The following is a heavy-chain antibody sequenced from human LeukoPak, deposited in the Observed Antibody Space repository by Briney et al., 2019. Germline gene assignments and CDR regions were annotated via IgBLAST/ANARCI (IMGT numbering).Heavy chain of an antibody. CDR1: GGSISSYY. J-gene: IGHJ2*01. Sequence: SETLSLTCTVSGGSISSYYWSWIRQPPGKGLEWIGYIYYSGSTYYNPSLKSRVTISVDTSKNQFSLKLSSVTAADTAVYYCARVRSSSSLSPWYFDLWGRGTLVTVSS. CDR3: ARVRSSSSLSPWYFDL. V-gene: IGHV4-59*01. CDR2: IYYSGST. D-gene: IGHD6-13*01.